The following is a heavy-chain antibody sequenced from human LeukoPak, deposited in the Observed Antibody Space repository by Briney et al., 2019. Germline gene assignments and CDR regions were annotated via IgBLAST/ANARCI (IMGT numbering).Heavy chain of an antibody. CDR2: IYTSGST. Sequence: SETLSLTCTVSGGSISSSSYYWGWIRQPPGKGLEWIGRIYTSGSTNYNPSLKSRVTISVDKSKNQFSLRLSSVTAADTAVYYCARGNWFDPWGQGTLVTVSS. CDR1: GGSISSSSYY. J-gene: IGHJ5*02. CDR3: ARGNWFDP. V-gene: IGHV4-61*05.